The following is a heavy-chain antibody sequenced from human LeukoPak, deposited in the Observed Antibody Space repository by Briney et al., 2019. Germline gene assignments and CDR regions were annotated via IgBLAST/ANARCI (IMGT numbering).Heavy chain of an antibody. V-gene: IGHV3-30*18. CDR1: GFTFSSFG. D-gene: IGHD3-10*01. CDR2: ISNDGRDK. Sequence: GGSLRLSCAASGFTFSSFGMHWVRQAPGKGLEWVGIISNDGRDKYHTESVKGRFTISRDNSKTTLYLQMNSLRAEDTAVYYCAKDIYGSGIHGMDAWGQGTTATVSS. CDR3: AKDIYGSGIHGMDA. J-gene: IGHJ6*02.